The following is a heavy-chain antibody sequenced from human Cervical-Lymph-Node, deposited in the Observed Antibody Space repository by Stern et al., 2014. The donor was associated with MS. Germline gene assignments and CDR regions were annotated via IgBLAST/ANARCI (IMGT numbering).Heavy chain of an antibody. D-gene: IGHD2-15*01. CDR3: ARGVVSNRAAATLHNLFDP. CDR1: GGTFSSSYS. CDR2: IIPILGLA. V-gene: IGHV1-69*04. Sequence: VQLVQSGAEVKKPGSSLNVPCKPSGGTFSSSYSITWMRQAPGQGLEWMVRIIPILGLANYAQKFQGRVLITADKSTSTAYMELSSLTPEDTAVYYCARGVVSNRAAATLHNLFDPWGQGTLVTVSS. J-gene: IGHJ5*02.